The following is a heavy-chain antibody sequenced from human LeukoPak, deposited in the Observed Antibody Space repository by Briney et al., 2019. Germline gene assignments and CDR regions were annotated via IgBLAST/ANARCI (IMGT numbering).Heavy chain of an antibody. J-gene: IGHJ3*02. CDR1: GFTFSSFS. D-gene: IGHD6-13*01. Sequence: GGSLRLSCAASGFTFSSFSKSWVRLSPGKGREWVSAISGSGGSTYYADSVKGRFTISRDNSKNTLYLEMNSLRAEDTAVYYCAKLVIAAAGTDAFDIWGQGTMVTVSS. CDR2: ISGSGGST. V-gene: IGHV3-23*01. CDR3: AKLVIAAAGTDAFDI.